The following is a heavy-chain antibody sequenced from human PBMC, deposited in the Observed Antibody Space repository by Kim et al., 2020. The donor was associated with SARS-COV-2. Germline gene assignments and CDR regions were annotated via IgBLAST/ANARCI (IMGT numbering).Heavy chain of an antibody. CDR1: GYSFTSYW. CDR2: IYPGDSDT. J-gene: IGHJ3*02. V-gene: IGHV5-51*01. Sequence: GESLKISCKGSGYSFTSYWIGWVRQMPGKGLEWMGIIYPGDSDTRCIPSFQGQVTISADKSISTAYLQWSSLKASDTAMYYCARHVGSGWFTDAFDIWGQGTMVTVSS. D-gene: IGHD6-19*01. CDR3: ARHVGSGWFTDAFDI.